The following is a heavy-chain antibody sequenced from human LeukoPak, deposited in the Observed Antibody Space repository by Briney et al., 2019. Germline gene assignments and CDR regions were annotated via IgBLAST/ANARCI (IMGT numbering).Heavy chain of an antibody. D-gene: IGHD3-10*01. J-gene: IGHJ3*02. CDR3: ARTSLRYFGSGSYSLDVFDI. CDR2: ITSDGSKK. CDR1: GFTFNTYA. Sequence: GGSLRLSCAASGFTFNTYALHWIRQAPGKGLEWVAAITSDGSKKYYADSVKGRFTISRDNSKNTLYLQMNSLRADGTAVYFCARTSLRYFGSGSYSLDVFDIWGQGTMVTVSS. V-gene: IGHV3-30-3*01.